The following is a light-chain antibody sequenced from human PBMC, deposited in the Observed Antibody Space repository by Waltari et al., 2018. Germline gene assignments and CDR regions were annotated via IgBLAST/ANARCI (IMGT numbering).Light chain of an antibody. V-gene: IGKV2-30*02. CDR1: QSLVHSDGNTY. CDR3: MQGTHWLS. CDR2: KVS. Sequence: DVVLTQSPLSLPVTLGQPASISCRSSQSLVHSDGNTYLNWCQQRPGQSPRRLSYKVSKRDSGVPDRFSGSGSGTDFTLKISRVEAEDVRIYYCMQGTHWLSFGPGTRVDIK. J-gene: IGKJ3*01.